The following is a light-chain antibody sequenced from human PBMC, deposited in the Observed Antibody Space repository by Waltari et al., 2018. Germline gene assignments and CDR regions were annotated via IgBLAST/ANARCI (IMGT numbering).Light chain of an antibody. J-gene: IGKJ2*01. CDR2: AAS. Sequence: DIQLTQSPSTLSASLGDRVTITCRASQSVKNFLNWYQQKPGKAPKLLIFAASNLQSGVPSRFGGSGSETVFTLTISSLQDEDFATYYCQQSNSANTFGQGTKLDIK. CDR3: QQSNSANT. CDR1: QSVKNF. V-gene: IGKV1-39*01.